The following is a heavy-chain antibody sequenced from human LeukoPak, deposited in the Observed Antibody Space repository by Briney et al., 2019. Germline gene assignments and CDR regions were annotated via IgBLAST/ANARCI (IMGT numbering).Heavy chain of an antibody. V-gene: IGHV1-18*01. D-gene: IGHD3-10*01. CDR2: ISAENGST. CDR3: ARDGTKLAWFGELRITRYYYYYMDV. J-gene: IGHJ6*03. Sequence: ASVTVSCKASGYTFTRYGISWVRQAPGQGLEWMGWISAENGSTNYAQKLQGRVIMTTDTSTSTAYMELRSLRSDDTAVYYCARDGTKLAWFGELRITRYYYYYMDVWGKGTTVTISS. CDR1: GYTFTRYG.